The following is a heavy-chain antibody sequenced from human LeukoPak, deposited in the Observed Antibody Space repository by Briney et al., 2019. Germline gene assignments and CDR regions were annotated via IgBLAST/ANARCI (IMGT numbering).Heavy chain of an antibody. D-gene: IGHD3-9*01. CDR3: ATSIFLGGGFDP. CDR1: GYTFTGYY. Sequence: ASVKVSCKASGYTFTGYYMHWVRQAPGQGLEWMGWINPNSGGTNYAQKFQGRVTMTRDTSISTAYMELSRLRSEDTAVYYCATSIFLGGGFDPWGQGTLVTVSS. V-gene: IGHV1-2*02. J-gene: IGHJ5*02. CDR2: INPNSGGT.